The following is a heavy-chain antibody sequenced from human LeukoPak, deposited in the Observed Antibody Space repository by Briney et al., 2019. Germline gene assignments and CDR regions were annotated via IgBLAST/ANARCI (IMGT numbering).Heavy chain of an antibody. CDR2: IKQDGSEK. J-gene: IGHJ4*02. V-gene: IGHV3-7*01. Sequence: PGGSLRLSCAASGFTFSSYWMSWVRQAPGKGLEWVANIKQDGSEKYYVDSVKGRFTISRDNAKNSLYLQMNSLRAEDTAVYYCARARPCSGWYLFDYWGQGTLVTVSS. D-gene: IGHD6-19*01. CDR1: GFTFSSYW. CDR3: ARARPCSGWYLFDY.